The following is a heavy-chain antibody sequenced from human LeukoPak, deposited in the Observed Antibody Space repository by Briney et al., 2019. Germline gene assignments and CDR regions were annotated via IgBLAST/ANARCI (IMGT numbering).Heavy chain of an antibody. J-gene: IGHJ4*02. CDR3: ARDEGSGYYGSGSLDY. D-gene: IGHD3-10*01. CDR1: GFIFSSYG. V-gene: IGHV3-30*03. CDR2: MSYDGSHK. Sequence: PGGSLRLSCAVSGFIFSSYGMHWVRQAPGKGLEWVAIMSYDGSHKYYADSVKGRFTISRDNSKNTLYLQMNSLRAEDTALYYCARDEGSGYYGSGSLDYWGQGTLVTVSS.